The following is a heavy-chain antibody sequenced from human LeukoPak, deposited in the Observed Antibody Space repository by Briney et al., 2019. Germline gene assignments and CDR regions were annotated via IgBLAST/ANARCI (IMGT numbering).Heavy chain of an antibody. D-gene: IGHD2-2*02. CDR1: EFTFRYST. V-gene: IGHV3-23*01. CDR3: AKDSPLVGYTRDWSSNSFDQ. CDR2: ATGNGIST. J-gene: IGHJ4*02. Sequence: RGSLRLSSAASEFTFRYSTMSWVRQALGKRLEWVSTATGNGISTYYGKCVKGRVIISRGKSKNTVYLQLNSLRADDTAVYYCAKDSPLVGYTRDWSSNSFDQWGQGTLVTVSS.